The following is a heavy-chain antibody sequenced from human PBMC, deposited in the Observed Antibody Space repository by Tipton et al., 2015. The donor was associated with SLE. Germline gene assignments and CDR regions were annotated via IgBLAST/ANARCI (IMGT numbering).Heavy chain of an antibody. CDR2: IFYSGST. V-gene: IGHV4-59*01. CDR1: GGSISVYY. J-gene: IGHJ4*02. D-gene: IGHD6-13*01. Sequence: TLSLTCTVSGGSISVYYWSWIRQPPGKGLEWIGYIFYSGSTNYNPTLKSRVTMSLDTTKNQFSLELRSVTAADTAVYYCARLLTAAGTHFFDYWGQGTLVTVSS. CDR3: ARLLTAAGTHFFDY.